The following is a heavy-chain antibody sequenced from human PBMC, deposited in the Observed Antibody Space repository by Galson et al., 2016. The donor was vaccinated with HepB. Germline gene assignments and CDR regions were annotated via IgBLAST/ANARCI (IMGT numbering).Heavy chain of an antibody. J-gene: IGHJ4*02. CDR3: AKSLYGGNF. CDR2: INGNAGST. Sequence: SLRLSCAASGFTFSSYSMNWVRQAPGKGLEWVSGINGNAGSTSYVDSVKGRFTISRDNSKNTLYLQMNSLRAEDTAVYYCAKSLYGGNFWGQGTLVTVSS. D-gene: IGHD4-23*01. V-gene: IGHV3-23*01. CDR1: GFTFSSYS.